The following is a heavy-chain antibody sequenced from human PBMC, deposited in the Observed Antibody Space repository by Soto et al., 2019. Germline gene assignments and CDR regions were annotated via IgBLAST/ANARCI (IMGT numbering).Heavy chain of an antibody. CDR1: GGSISSGDYY. Sequence: KTXGTLSLTCTVSGGSISSGDYYWSWIRQPPGKGLEWIGYIYYSGSTYYNPSLKSRVTISVDTSKNQFSLKLSSVTAADTAVYYCARTAYGSGSSLDYWGQGTLVTVSS. D-gene: IGHD3-10*01. V-gene: IGHV4-30-4*01. CDR3: ARTAYGSGSSLDY. CDR2: IYYSGST. J-gene: IGHJ4*02.